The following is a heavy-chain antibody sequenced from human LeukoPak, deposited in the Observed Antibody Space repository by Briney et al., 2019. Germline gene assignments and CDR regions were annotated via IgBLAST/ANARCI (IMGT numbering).Heavy chain of an antibody. V-gene: IGHV4-34*01. CDR1: GDSFSGYY. CDR3: ARSWAGMYYPFYYFDY. D-gene: IGHD1-26*01. Sequence: SETLSLTCAVYGDSFSGYYWSWIRQPPGKGLEWIAEINHRGTTHYNPSLKSRVNISADTSKNQFSLHPDSVTAADTAVYYCARSWAGMYYPFYYFDYWGQGTLVSVSS. CDR2: INHRGTT. J-gene: IGHJ4*02.